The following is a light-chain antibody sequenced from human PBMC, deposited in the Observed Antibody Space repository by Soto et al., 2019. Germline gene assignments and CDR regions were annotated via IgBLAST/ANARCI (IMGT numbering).Light chain of an antibody. CDR2: DVS. V-gene: IGLV2-14*01. J-gene: IGLJ2*01. CDR3: SSYTSYNTLVL. CDR1: NSDVGAYNY. Sequence: QSALTQPASVSGSPGQSITISCTGTNSDVGAYNYVSWYQQHPRKAPKLMIFDVSARPSGVSTRFSGSKSGNTASLTISGLEPEDEADYYCSSYTSYNTLVLFGGGTKLTVL.